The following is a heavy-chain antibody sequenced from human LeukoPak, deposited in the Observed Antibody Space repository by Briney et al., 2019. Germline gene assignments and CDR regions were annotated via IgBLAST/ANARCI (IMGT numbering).Heavy chain of an antibody. CDR2: ISYDGSNK. V-gene: IGHV3-30*18. D-gene: IGHD6-19*01. CDR3: AKDSEQWLVLVSYYYYGMDV. J-gene: IGHJ6*04. CDR1: GFTFSSYG. Sequence: GGSLRLSCAASGFTFSSYGMHWVRRAPGKGLEWVAVISYDGSNKYYADSVKGRFTISRDNSKNTLYLQMNSLRAEDTAVYYCAKDSEQWLVLVSYYYYGMDVWGKETTVTVSS.